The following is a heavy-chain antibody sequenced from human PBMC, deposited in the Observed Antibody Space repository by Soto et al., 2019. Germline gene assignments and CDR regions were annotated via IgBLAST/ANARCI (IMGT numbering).Heavy chain of an antibody. CDR3: ARRRYCSSTSCHRMENWFDP. CDR1: GGTFSSYA. D-gene: IGHD2-2*02. V-gene: IGHV1-69*13. CDR2: IIPIFGTA. J-gene: IGHJ5*02. Sequence: PSVKVSCKASGGTFSSYAISWVRQAPGQGLEWMGGIIPIFGTANYAQKFQGRVTITADESTSTAYMELSSLRSEDTAVYYCARRRYCSSTSCHRMENWFDPWGQGTLVTVSS.